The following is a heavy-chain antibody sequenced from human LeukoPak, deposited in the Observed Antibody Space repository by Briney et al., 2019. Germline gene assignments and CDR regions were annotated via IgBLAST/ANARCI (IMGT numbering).Heavy chain of an antibody. CDR1: GFSLTTSGVA. Sequence: ESGPTLVKPTQTLTLTCTFSGFSLTTSGVAVGWIRQPPGKALEWHTLIYWDDDKRHSPSLKSRLTVTKDTSKNQVVLTVTNMDPVDTATYFCAYKAPTGWYQAWGQGTLVTVSS. CDR2: IYWDDDK. D-gene: IGHD6-19*01. J-gene: IGHJ4*02. CDR3: AYKAPTGWYQA. V-gene: IGHV2-5*02.